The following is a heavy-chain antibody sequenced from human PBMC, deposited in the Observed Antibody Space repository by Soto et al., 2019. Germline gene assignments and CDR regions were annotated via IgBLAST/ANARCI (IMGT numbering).Heavy chain of an antibody. V-gene: IGHV4-4*02. Sequence: QVQLQESGPGLVKPSGTLSLTCAVSGGSISSSNWWSWVRQPPGKGLEWIGEIYHSGSTNYNPSLKSRVPISXXKXKXXFSLKLSSVTAADTAVYYCAKEVVSSLYYYYGMDVWGQGTTVTVSS. CDR2: IYHSGST. J-gene: IGHJ6*02. CDR1: GGSISSSNW. D-gene: IGHD6-19*01. CDR3: AKEVVSSLYYYYGMDV.